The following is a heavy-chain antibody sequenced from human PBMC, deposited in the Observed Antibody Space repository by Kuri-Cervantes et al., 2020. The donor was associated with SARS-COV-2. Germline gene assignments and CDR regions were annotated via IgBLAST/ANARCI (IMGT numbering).Heavy chain of an antibody. V-gene: IGHV3-11*04. D-gene: IGHD7-27*01. J-gene: IGHJ3*02. CDR2: ISSSGSTI. Sequence: GGSLRLSCAAFGFTFSDYYMSWIRQAPGKGLEWVPYISSSGSTIYYADSVKGRFTISRDNAKNSLYLQMNSLRAEDTAVYYCARESGVDWGSDAFDIWGQGTMVTVSS. CDR3: ARESGVDWGSDAFDI. CDR1: GFTFSDYY.